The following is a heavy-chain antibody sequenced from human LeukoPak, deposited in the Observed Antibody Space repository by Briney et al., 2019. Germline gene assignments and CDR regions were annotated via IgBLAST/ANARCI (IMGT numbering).Heavy chain of an antibody. CDR1: GYTFTGNF. D-gene: IGHD5-12*01. Sequence: ASVKVSCKASGYTFTGNFMHWVRQAPGQGLEWMGWINTNSGGTDYAQKFKGRVTMTRDTSISTVYMELSRLKSDDTAVYYCARKKRNSGNEWQADYNSYLDAWGKGTTVTVSS. V-gene: IGHV1-2*02. CDR3: ARKKRNSGNEWQADYNSYLDA. CDR2: INTNSGGT. J-gene: IGHJ6*03.